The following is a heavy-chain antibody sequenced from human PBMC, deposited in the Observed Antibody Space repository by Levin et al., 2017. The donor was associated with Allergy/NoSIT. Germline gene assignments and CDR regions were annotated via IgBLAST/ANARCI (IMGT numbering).Heavy chain of an antibody. CDR2: IYPGDSDT. CDR3: ARRRYNWIDEKIGLDS. CDR1: GYTFTDYW. D-gene: IGHD1-1*01. Sequence: KVSCKGSGYTFTDYWIAWVRQMPGKGLEWMGIIYPGDSDTRYSPSFQGQVTISADKSISTAYLQWSSLKASDTAIYYCARRRYNWIDEKIGLDSWGQGTLVTVSS. V-gene: IGHV5-51*01. J-gene: IGHJ4*02.